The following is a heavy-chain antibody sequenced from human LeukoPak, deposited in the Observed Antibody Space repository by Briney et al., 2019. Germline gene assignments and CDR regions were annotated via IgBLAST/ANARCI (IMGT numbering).Heavy chain of an antibody. V-gene: IGHV4-34*01. J-gene: IGHJ4*02. D-gene: IGHD6-13*01. CDR2: INHSGST. CDR1: GGSFSGYY. CDR3: ARGWPDSSSWRSFDY. Sequence: SETLSLTCAVYGGSFSGYYWSWIRQPPGKGLEWIGEINHSGSTNYNPSLKSRVTISVDTSKNQFSLKLSSVTAADTAVYYCARGWPDSSSWRSFDYWGQGTLVIVSS.